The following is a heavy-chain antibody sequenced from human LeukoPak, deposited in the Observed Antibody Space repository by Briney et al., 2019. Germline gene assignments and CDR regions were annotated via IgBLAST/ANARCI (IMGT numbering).Heavy chain of an antibody. J-gene: IGHJ3*02. D-gene: IGHD5-12*01. CDR3: AGDRKVATIPDAFDI. Sequence: GASVKVSCKASGGTFSSYAISWVRQAPGQGLEWMGGIIPIFGTANYAQKFQGRVTITADESTSTAYMELSSLRSEDTAVYYCAGDRKVATIPDAFDIWGQGTMVTVSS. CDR2: IIPIFGTA. CDR1: GGTFSSYA. V-gene: IGHV1-69*13.